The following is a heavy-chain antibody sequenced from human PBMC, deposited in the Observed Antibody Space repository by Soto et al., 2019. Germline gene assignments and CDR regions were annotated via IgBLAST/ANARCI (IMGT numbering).Heavy chain of an antibody. CDR1: GFTFSSYS. J-gene: IGHJ5*02. V-gene: IGHV3-21*01. CDR2: ISSSSSYI. D-gene: IGHD3-22*01. CDR3: ARGLRDYYDSSGYYYDNWFDP. Sequence: GGSLRLSCAASGFTFSSYSMNWVRQAPGKGLEWVSSISSSSSYIYYADSVKGRFTISRDNAKNSLYLQMNSLRAEDTAVYYCARGLRDYYDSSGYYYDNWFDPWGQGTLVTVSS.